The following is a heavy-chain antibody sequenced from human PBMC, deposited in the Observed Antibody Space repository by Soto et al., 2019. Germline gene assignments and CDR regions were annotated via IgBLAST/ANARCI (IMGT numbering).Heavy chain of an antibody. J-gene: IGHJ5*02. CDR2: IIPIFDTR. CDR1: GGTFSSFA. D-gene: IGHD2-2*02. CDR3: AEAGYNESQGLNLRFSWFDP. Sequence: QVHLVQSGAEVKKPGSSVSVSCKASGGTFSSFAITWVRQAPGQGFEWMGEIIPIFDTRNYAQKFQGRLTFPVDESTNPAYLELSSLRSEDRAVYYCAEAGYNESQGLNLRFSWFDPWGQGTLVTVSS. V-gene: IGHV1-69*01.